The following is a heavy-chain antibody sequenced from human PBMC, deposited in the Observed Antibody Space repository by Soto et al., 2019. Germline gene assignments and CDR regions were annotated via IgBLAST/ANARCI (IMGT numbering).Heavy chain of an antibody. CDR3: ARYIRGPTVFYFDF. CDR2: ISYHGADT. D-gene: IGHD1-1*01. J-gene: IGHJ4*02. V-gene: IGHV3-23*01. CDR1: GFTFRSYA. Sequence: PGGSLRLSCAVSGFTFRSYAMTWVRQAPGQGLEWVSVISYHGADTYYADSVKGRFTISRDNSKGTVNLQMNTLRVEDTAVYYCARYIRGPTVFYFDFWGPGVLVTVS.